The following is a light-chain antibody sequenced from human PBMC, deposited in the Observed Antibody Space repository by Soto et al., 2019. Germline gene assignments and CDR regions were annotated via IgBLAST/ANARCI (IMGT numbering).Light chain of an antibody. CDR1: QTIRSSH. CDR3: QQYDSSPRT. Sequence: EIVLTQSPGTLSLSPGERATLSCRASQTIRSSHLVWYQHKPGQAPRLLIAGASTRATGIPDRFSGSGSGTDFTLTISRLEPEDFAVYYCQQYDSSPRTFGQGTRVEIK. J-gene: IGKJ1*01. CDR2: GAS. V-gene: IGKV3-20*01.